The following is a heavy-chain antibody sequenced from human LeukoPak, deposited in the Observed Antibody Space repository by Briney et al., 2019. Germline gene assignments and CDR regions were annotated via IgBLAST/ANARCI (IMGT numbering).Heavy chain of an antibody. CDR2: INSDGSVT. J-gene: IGHJ5*02. V-gene: IGHV3-74*01. CDR1: GFTLNNYW. D-gene: IGHD2-21*02. CDR3: ARSPNCGGDCS. Sequence: GGSLRLSCAASGFTLNNYWMHWVRQAPGGGPVWVSRINSDGSVTTYVDSVKGRFTISRDNAKNTLFLQMNSLRAEDTAVYYCARSPNCGGDCSWGQGTLVTVSS.